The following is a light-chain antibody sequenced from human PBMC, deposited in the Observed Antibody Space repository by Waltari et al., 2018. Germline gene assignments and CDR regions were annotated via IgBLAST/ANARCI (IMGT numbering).Light chain of an antibody. CDR2: GST. CDR1: GSTIGAGYH. J-gene: IGLJ2*01. CDR3: QSYDTSLRVV. V-gene: IGLV1-40*01. Sequence: QSVLTQPPSVSGAPGQMVTISCTWSGSTIGAGYHVPWYQQPPRAAPKLLIYGSTSRPLGVPDRFFGSTSGTSASLAITGLQAEDEADYYCQSYDTSLRVVFGGGTKLTVL.